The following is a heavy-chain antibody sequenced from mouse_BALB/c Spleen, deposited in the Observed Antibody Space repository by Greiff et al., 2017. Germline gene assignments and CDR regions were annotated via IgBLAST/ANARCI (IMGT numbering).Heavy chain of an antibody. J-gene: IGHJ3*01. CDR1: GFSLTGYG. CDR3: ARAMISGTWFAY. CDR2: LWGDGST. Sequence: QVQLMESGPGLVAPSQSLSITCTVSGFSLTGYGVNWVRQPPGKGLEWLGMLWGDGSTDYNSALKSRLSISKDNSKSQVFLKMNSLQTDDTARYYCARAMISGTWFAYWGQGTLGTVSA. V-gene: IGHV2-6-7*01. D-gene: IGHD4-1*01.